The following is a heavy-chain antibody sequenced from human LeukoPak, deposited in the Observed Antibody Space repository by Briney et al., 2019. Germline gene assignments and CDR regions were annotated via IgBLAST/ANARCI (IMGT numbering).Heavy chain of an antibody. V-gene: IGHV4-61*02. CDR2: IYTSGST. J-gene: IGHJ6*02. Sequence: PSETLSLTCTVSGGSISSCSYYWSWIRQPAGKGLEWIGRIYTSGSTNYNPSLKSRVTISVATSKNQFSLKLSSVTAAATAVYSCARERATIFGVVIIAYGMDVWVQGTTVTVSS. CDR1: GGSISSCSYY. CDR3: ARERATIFGVVIIAYGMDV. D-gene: IGHD3-3*01.